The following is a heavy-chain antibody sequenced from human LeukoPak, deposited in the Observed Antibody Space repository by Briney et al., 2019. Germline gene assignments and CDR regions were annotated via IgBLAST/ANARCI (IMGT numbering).Heavy chain of an antibody. V-gene: IGHV4-59*11. Sequence: SETLSLTCTVSGGSLSSHYWSWIRQPPGKGLEWIGYISYSGSTTYNPSLKSRVTISVDTSKNQLSLRLSSVTAADTAMYYCARVPQIRVKWYYFDYWGQGTLVTVSS. CDR2: ISYSGST. J-gene: IGHJ4*02. D-gene: IGHD2-15*01. CDR3: ARVPQIRVKWYYFDY. CDR1: GGSLSSHY.